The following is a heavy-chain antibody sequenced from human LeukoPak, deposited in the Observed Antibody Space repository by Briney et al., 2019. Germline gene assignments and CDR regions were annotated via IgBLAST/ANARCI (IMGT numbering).Heavy chain of an antibody. CDR2: ISGSGHST. Sequence: GGSLRLSCAASGFTFSSYVMSWVRQAPGKGLEWVSGISGSGHSTYYADSVKGRFTISRDNSKNTLYLQMNSLRAEDTAVYYCAKDITGSRPCYLDYWGQGTLVTVSS. CDR1: GFTFSSYV. J-gene: IGHJ4*02. CDR3: AKDITGSRPCYLDY. D-gene: IGHD1-26*01. V-gene: IGHV3-23*01.